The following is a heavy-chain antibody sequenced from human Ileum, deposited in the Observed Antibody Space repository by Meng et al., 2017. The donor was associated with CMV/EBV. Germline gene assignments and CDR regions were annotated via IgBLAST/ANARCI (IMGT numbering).Heavy chain of an antibody. D-gene: IGHD1-26*01. V-gene: IGHV3-15*01. CDR1: GFTFSETW. J-gene: IGHJ4*02. CDR3: IKISGRWV. Sequence: EVRLGGLGGGLGKPGGSLRLPCEASGFTFSETWMSWVRQAPGKGLEWLGHIKSKTDGGTTDYATPVKGRFIISRDDSKNTLYLQMNSLKTEDTAIYYCIKISGRWVWGQGTLVTVSS. CDR2: IKSKTDGGTT.